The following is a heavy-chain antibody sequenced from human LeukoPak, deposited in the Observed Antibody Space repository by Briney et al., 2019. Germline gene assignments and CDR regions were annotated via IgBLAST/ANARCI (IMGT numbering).Heavy chain of an antibody. Sequence: SETLSLTCTVSGGSISSYYWSWIRQPPGKGLEWIGYIYYSGSTNYNPSLKSRVTISVDTSKNQFSLKLSSVTAADTAVYYCARDQEYYGSGSYGNLNAFDIWGQGTMVTVSS. CDR1: GGSISSYY. J-gene: IGHJ3*02. CDR3: ARDQEYYGSGSYGNLNAFDI. V-gene: IGHV4-59*12. D-gene: IGHD3-10*01. CDR2: IYYSGST.